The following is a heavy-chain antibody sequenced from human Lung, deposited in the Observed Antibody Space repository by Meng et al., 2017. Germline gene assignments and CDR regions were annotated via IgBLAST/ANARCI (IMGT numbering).Heavy chain of an antibody. V-gene: IGHV4-34*01. CDR1: GGSYSDYY. Sequence: QSLRLLCVAALLQPSEPLSLTCVVTGGSYSDYYWSWIRQPPGKGLEWIGEINHSGSTNYNPSLESRATISVDTSQNNLSLKLSSVTAADSAVYYCARGPTTMAHDFDYWGQGTLVTVSS. CDR2: INHSGST. J-gene: IGHJ4*02. D-gene: IGHD4-11*01. CDR3: ARGPTTMAHDFDY.